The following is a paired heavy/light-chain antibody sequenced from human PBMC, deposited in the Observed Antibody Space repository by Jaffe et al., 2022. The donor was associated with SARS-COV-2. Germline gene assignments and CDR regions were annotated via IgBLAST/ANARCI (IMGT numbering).Light chain of an antibody. CDR3: TSYSSSGTLVV. CDR2: DVS. Sequence: QSALTQPASVSGSPGQSITISCTGTSRDIGIYNYVSWYQQHPGKAPRLLIYDVSNRPSGVSDRFSGSKSGNTASLTISGLQAEDEADYHCTSYSSSGTLVVFGGGTRLTVL. J-gene: IGLJ3*02. V-gene: IGLV2-14*03. CDR1: SRDIGIYNY.
Heavy chain of an antibody. Sequence: QVQLVQSGAEVKKPGASVKVSCKASGYSITGYYIHWVRQAPGQGLEWMGLINPHTGATNYAQKFQGWVTMTRDTSISTVYMELSGLKPDDTALYYCARDNRKYCSSGVCDEYWFDPWGQGTLVTVSS. CDR1: GYSITGYY. CDR2: INPHTGAT. D-gene: IGHD2-8*01. V-gene: IGHV1-2*04. CDR3: ARDNRKYCSSGVCDEYWFDP. J-gene: IGHJ5*02.